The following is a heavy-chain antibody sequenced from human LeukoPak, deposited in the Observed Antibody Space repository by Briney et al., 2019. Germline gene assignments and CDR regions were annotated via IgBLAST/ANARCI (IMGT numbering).Heavy chain of an antibody. D-gene: IGHD1-26*01. CDR1: GFTFSTYS. CDR2: INRTSSYI. J-gene: IGHJ4*02. V-gene: IGHV3-21*01. Sequence: GGSLRLSCAASGFTFSTYSMNWVRQAPGKGLEWVSCINRTSSYINYADSVKGRFTISRDNAKNSLFLQMNSLRAEDTAVYYCARDLGATPSVYWGQGTLVTVSS. CDR3: ARDLGATPSVY.